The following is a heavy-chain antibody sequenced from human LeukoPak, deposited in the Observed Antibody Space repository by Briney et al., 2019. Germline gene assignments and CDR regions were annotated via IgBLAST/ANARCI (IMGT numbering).Heavy chain of an antibody. CDR3: ARDSSQFPFDY. CDR1: GFTISSYW. V-gene: IGHV3-7*01. Sequence: GGSLRLSCAPSGFTISSYWMSWVRQAAGKGREWVANIKQDGSEKYYVDSVKGRFTISRDNAKNPLYLQMNTLRAEDTGVYYCARDSSQFPFDYWGQGTLVTVSS. J-gene: IGHJ4*02. D-gene: IGHD6-6*01. CDR2: IKQDGSEK.